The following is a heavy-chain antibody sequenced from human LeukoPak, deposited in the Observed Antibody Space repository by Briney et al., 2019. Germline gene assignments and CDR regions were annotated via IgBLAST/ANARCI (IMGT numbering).Heavy chain of an antibody. D-gene: IGHD3-22*01. Sequence: SVKVSCTASGGTFSSYAISWVRQAPGQGLEWMGGIIPIFGTANYAQKFQGRVTITADESTSTAYMELSSLRSEDTAVYYCARTTEDPTYYYDSSGYYYGYYYYGMDVWGQGTTVTVSS. CDR3: ARTTEDPTYYYDSSGYYYGYYYYGMDV. CDR1: GGTFSSYA. J-gene: IGHJ6*02. CDR2: IIPIFGTA. V-gene: IGHV1-69*13.